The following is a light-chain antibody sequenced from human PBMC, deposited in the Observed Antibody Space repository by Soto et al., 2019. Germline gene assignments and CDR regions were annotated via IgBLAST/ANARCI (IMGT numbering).Light chain of an antibody. V-gene: IGKV1-12*01. CDR1: QGISSW. Sequence: DIQMTQSPSSVSASVGDRVTITCRASQGISSWLAWFQQKPGEAPRLLIYAASSLHRRVPSRFSGSGSGTDFTLTISSLQPEDFATYYGQQGNSFPLTFGGGTKVEIK. J-gene: IGKJ4*01. CDR3: QQGNSFPLT. CDR2: AAS.